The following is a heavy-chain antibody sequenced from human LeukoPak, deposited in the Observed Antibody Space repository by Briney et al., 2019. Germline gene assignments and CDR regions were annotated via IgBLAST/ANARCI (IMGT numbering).Heavy chain of an antibody. CDR3: ARLELPSAFDY. V-gene: IGHV4-39*01. Sequence: SETLSLTCTVSGGSISSTSYYWGWIRQPPGKGLEWIGSIYYSGSTYYNPSLKSRVTISVDTSKNQFSLKLSSVTAADTAVYYCARLELPSAFDYWGKGTLVTVSS. J-gene: IGHJ4*02. D-gene: IGHD1-1*01. CDR2: IYYSGST. CDR1: GGSISSTSYY.